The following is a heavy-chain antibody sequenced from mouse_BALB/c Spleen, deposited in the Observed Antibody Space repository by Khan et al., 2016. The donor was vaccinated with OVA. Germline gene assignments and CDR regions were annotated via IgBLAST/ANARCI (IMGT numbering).Heavy chain of an antibody. CDR2: ISYSGNT. CDR3: GRVHGGDFDY. J-gene: IGHJ2*01. CDR1: GYSITSDYA. Sequence: EVKLLESGPGLVKPSQSLSLTCTVTGYSITSDYAWNWIRQFPGNKLEWLGYISYSGNTKYNPSLKSRISVTRDTSKNQFFLQLNSVTTEDTATYYCGRVHGGDFDYWGQGTTLTVSS. V-gene: IGHV3-2*02.